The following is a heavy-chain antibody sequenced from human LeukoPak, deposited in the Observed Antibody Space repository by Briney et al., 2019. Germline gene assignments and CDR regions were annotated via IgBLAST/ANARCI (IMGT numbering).Heavy chain of an antibody. CDR2: IIPIFGTA. CDR3: ARGWDYDSGGRPTAYVY. D-gene: IGHD3-22*01. Sequence: SVKVSCKASGGTFSSYAISWVRQAPGQGLEWMGGIIPIFGTANYAQKFQGRVAITADESTSTAYMELNSLKSEDTAVYYCARGWDYDSGGRPTAYVYWGQGTLVTVSS. J-gene: IGHJ4*02. CDR1: GGTFSSYA. V-gene: IGHV1-69*13.